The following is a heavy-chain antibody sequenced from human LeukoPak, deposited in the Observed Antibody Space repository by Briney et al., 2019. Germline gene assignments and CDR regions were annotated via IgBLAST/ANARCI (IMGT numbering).Heavy chain of an antibody. CDR2: LSGSGGST. V-gene: IGHV3-23*01. J-gene: IGHJ5*02. CDR3: AKDPTYASGPSWFDP. D-gene: IGHD3-10*01. CDR1: GFTFNQYA. Sequence: PGGSLRLSCVASGFTFNQYAMSWVRQAPGKGLEWVSTLSGSGGSTYYADSVKGRFTISRDNPKNTLFLQMDSLRAGDTAVYYCAKDPTYASGPSWFDPLGQGTLVTVSS.